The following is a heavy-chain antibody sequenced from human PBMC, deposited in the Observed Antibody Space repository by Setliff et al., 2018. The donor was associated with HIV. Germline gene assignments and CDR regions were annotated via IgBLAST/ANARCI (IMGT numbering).Heavy chain of an antibody. Sequence: GESLKISCAASGFTFSDYYMSWVRQAPGKGLECVAVISGSGGDTYYADSVKGRFGISRQKSKSTLYLQTNSLRAEDTAVYYCAKKTAAYTSGSWLHYWGQGTLVTVSS. V-gene: IGHV3-23*01. J-gene: IGHJ4*02. CDR2: ISGSGGDT. CDR3: AKKTAAYTSGSWLHY. D-gene: IGHD3-10*01. CDR1: GFTFSDYY.